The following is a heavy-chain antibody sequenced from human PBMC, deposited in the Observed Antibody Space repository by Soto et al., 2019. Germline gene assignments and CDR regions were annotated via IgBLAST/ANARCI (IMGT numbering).Heavy chain of an antibody. Sequence: GGSLRLSCEASGLIVNNNFMNWVRQAPGRGLEWVSVINPEGRTYYADSVKDRFTISRDTSKNTLYLQMNSLRVEDTAVYYCARRIGSEQWLAFDYWGQGTLVTVSS. V-gene: IGHV3-66*04. D-gene: IGHD6-19*01. J-gene: IGHJ4*02. CDR3: ARRIGSEQWLAFDY. CDR2: INPEGRT. CDR1: GLIVNNNF.